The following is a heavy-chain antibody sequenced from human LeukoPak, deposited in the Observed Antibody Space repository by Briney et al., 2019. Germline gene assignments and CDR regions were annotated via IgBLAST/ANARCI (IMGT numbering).Heavy chain of an antibody. CDR3: ARGGYNYGYTS. CDR2: IYYSGST. J-gene: IGHJ5*02. D-gene: IGHD5-18*01. V-gene: IGHV4-39*01. CDR1: GGSISSRTYY. Sequence: KTSETLSLTCTVSGGSISSRTYYWGWIRQPPGKGLEWIGTIYYSGSTYYSPSLKSRVTISVDTSKNQFSLKLTSVTAADTAVYYCARGGYNYGYTSWGQGTLVTVSS.